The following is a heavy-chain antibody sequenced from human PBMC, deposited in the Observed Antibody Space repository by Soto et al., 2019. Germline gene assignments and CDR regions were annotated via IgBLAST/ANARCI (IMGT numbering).Heavy chain of an antibody. J-gene: IGHJ6*02. CDR1: GYTFTSYG. CDR3: ARDDQDYYDSSGYLYGMDV. V-gene: IGHV1-18*01. CDR2: ISAYNGNT. D-gene: IGHD3-22*01. Sequence: QVQLVQSGAEVKKPGASVKVSCKASGYTFTSYGISWVRQAPGQGLEWMGWISAYNGNTNYAQKLQGRVTMTTDTSTSTAYMELRSLRSDDTAVYYCARDDQDYYDSSGYLYGMDVWDQGTTVTVSS.